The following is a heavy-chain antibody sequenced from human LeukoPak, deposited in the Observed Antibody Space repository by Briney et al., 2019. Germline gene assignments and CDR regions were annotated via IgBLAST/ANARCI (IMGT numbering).Heavy chain of an antibody. CDR1: GYTFTGYY. V-gene: IGHV1-2*04. D-gene: IGHD2-2*01. J-gene: IGHJ6*04. CDR2: INPNSGGT. Sequence: ASVKVSCKASGYTFTGYYMHWVRQAPGQGLEWMGWINPNSGGTNYAQKFQGWVTMTRDTSISTAYMELSRLRSDDTAVYYCARGRSEPAATSGTHHYYYYGMDVWGKGTTVTVSS. CDR3: ARGRSEPAATSGTHHYYYYGMDV.